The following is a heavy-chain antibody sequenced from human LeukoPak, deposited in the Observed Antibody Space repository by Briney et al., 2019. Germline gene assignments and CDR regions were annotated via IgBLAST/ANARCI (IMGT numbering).Heavy chain of an antibody. CDR1: GFTFSSYS. CDR3: ARVVGSDYYYYMDV. V-gene: IGHV3-48*04. J-gene: IGHJ6*03. CDR2: ISSSSSTI. D-gene: IGHD1-26*01. Sequence: GGSLRLSCAASGFTFSSYSMNWVRQAPGKGLEWVSYISSSSSTIYYADSVKGRFTISRDNAKNSLYLQMNSLRAEDTALYHCARVVGSDYYYYMDVWGKGTTVTVSS.